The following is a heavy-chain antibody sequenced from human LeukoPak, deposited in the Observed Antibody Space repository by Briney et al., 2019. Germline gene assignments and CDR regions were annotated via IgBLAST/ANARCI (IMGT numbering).Heavy chain of an antibody. V-gene: IGHV1-2*02. Sequence: ASVKVSCKASGYTFTGYYMHWVRQAPGQGLEWMGWINPNSGGTNYAQKFQGRVTMIRDTSISTAYMELSRLRSEDTAVYYCARGVVVRSWFDPWGQGTLVTVSS. CDR1: GYTFTGYY. CDR3: ARGVVVRSWFDP. CDR2: INPNSGGT. J-gene: IGHJ5*02. D-gene: IGHD2-21*01.